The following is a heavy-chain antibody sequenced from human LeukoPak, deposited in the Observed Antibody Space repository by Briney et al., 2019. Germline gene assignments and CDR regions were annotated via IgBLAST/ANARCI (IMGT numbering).Heavy chain of an antibody. D-gene: IGHD2-2*01. CDR3: AKAGVVVLPDAPGDY. V-gene: IGHV3-23*01. CDR1: GFTFSSDG. CDR2: ISGSGGST. J-gene: IGHJ4*02. Sequence: PGGSLTLSCTDSGFTFSSDGKSWVRQAPGKGLEWVSAISGSGGSTYYADSVKGRFTISRDNSKNTLYLQMNSLRAEDTAVYYCAKAGVVVLPDAPGDYWGQGTLVTVSS.